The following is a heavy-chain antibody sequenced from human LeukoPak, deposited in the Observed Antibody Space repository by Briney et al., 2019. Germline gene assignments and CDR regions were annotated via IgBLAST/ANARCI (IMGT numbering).Heavy chain of an antibody. Sequence: GGSLRLSCAASGFTFSSYSMNWVRQAPGKGLEWVSSISSSSSYIYYADSVKGRFTISRDNAKNSLYLQMNSLRAEDTAVYYCAYSRVPPDSSWDAFDIWGQGTMVTVSS. D-gene: IGHD6-13*01. V-gene: IGHV3-21*01. CDR3: AYSRVPPDSSWDAFDI. CDR1: GFTFSSYS. J-gene: IGHJ3*02. CDR2: ISSSSSYI.